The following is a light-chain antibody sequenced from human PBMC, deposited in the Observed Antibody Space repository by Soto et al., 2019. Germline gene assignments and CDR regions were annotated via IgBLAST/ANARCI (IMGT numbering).Light chain of an antibody. CDR2: GVT. J-gene: IGLJ1*01. CDR3: TSPTGSSTLV. Sequence: QSALTQPASVSGSPGQSISISCTGSISDVGGSNYVSWYQQHPGKAPKLLIYGVTGRPSGISDRSSGSKSGTTASLTISGLQADDEADYYCTSPTGSSTLVFGSGTKVTVL. V-gene: IGLV2-14*03. CDR1: ISDVGGSNY.